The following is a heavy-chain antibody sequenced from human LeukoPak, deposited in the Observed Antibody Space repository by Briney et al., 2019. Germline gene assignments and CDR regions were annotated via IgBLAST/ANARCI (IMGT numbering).Heavy chain of an antibody. CDR2: IYHSGST. CDR1: GGSISSCGYS. CDR3: ARGSRGAFDI. J-gene: IGHJ3*02. Sequence: PSQTLSLTCAVSGGSISSCGYSWRWIRQPPGKGLEWIGYIYHSGSTYYNPSLKSRVTISLDRSKNQFSLKLSSVTAADTAVYYCARGSRGAFDIWGQGTMVTVSS. V-gene: IGHV4-30-2*01.